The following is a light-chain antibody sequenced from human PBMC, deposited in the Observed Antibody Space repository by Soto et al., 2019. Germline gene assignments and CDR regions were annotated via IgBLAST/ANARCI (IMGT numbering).Light chain of an antibody. CDR2: EVS. CDR3: SSYAGSNNPLYV. J-gene: IGLJ1*01. CDR1: SSDVGGFNY. Sequence: QSALTQPPSASGSPGQSFTISCTGTSSDVGGFNYVSWYQQHPGKAPKLMIYEVSQRPSGVPDRFSGSKSGNTASLTVSGLQAEDEADYYCSSYAGSNNPLYVFGTGTKVTAL. V-gene: IGLV2-8*01.